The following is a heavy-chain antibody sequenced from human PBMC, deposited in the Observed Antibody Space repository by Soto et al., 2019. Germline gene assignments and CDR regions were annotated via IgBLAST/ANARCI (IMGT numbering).Heavy chain of an antibody. D-gene: IGHD5-18*01. CDR3: ARDEEMVRFDY. CDR2: IYYSGST. V-gene: IGHV4-61*01. CDR1: GGSVSSGSYY. J-gene: IGHJ4*02. Sequence: SETLSLTCTVSGGSVSSGSYYWSWIRQPPGKGLEWIGYIYYSGSTNYNPSLKSRVTISVDTSKNQFSLKLSSVTAADTAVYYCARDEEMVRFDYWGQGTLVTVSS.